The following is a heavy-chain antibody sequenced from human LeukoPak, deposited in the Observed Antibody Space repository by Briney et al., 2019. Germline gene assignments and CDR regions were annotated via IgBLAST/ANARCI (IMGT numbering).Heavy chain of an antibody. CDR3: ARHSPSYSRVDY. CDR2: IYTSGST. V-gene: IGHV4-61*02. CDR1: GDSISSGGYY. J-gene: IGHJ4*02. Sequence: SETLSLTCTVSGDSISSGGYYWSWIRQPAGKGLEWIGRIYTSGSTSYNPSLKSRVTISVDTSKNQFSLILSSVTAADTAVYYCARHSPSYSRVDYWGQGTLVTVSS. D-gene: IGHD4-11*01.